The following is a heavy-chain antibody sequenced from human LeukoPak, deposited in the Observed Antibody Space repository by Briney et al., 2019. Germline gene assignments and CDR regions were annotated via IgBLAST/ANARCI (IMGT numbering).Heavy chain of an antibody. CDR1: GGSITSIIYY. CDR2: IYYSGST. Sequence: SETLSLTCTVSGGSITSIIYYWGWIRQPPGKGLEWIGTIYYSGSTSYNPSLKSRVTISVDTSKNQFSLKLSSVAAADTAVYYCASRPTDYYGSKGYFDYWGQGTLVTVSS. J-gene: IGHJ4*02. CDR3: ASRPTDYYGSKGYFDY. D-gene: IGHD3-10*01. V-gene: IGHV4-39*01.